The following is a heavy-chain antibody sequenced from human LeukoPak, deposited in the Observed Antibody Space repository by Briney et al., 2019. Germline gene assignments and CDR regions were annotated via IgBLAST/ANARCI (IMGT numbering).Heavy chain of an antibody. CDR2: IRYGGST. CDR3: ARAAAVTNSWYYFDY. Sequence: SETLSLTCTVSGDSISSGDHYWTWIRQPPGRGLGWIGYIRYGGSTYYNPSLKSRVIISVDMSNNQFSLSLNSLSAADSAVYYCARAAAVTNSWYYFDYWGQGTLVTVSS. V-gene: IGHV4-30-4*01. J-gene: IGHJ4*02. CDR1: GDSISSGDHY. D-gene: IGHD2/OR15-2a*01.